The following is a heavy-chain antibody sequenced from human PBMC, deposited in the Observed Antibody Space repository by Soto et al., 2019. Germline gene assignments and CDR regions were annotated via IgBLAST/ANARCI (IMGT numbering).Heavy chain of an antibody. V-gene: IGHV1-3*05. CDR3: ARGPSSGPSNY. CDR1: GYTFTSYA. D-gene: IGHD3-10*01. J-gene: IGHJ4*02. CDR2: INAGNGNT. Sequence: QVQLVQSGAEEKKPGASVKVSCKASGYTFTSYAMHWVRQAPGQRLEWMGWINAGNGNTKYSQKFQGRVTITRDTSASTAYMELSSLRSEATAVYYCARGPSSGPSNYWGQGTLVTVSS.